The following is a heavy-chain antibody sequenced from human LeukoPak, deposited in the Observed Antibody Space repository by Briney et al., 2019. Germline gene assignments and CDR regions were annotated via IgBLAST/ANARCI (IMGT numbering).Heavy chain of an antibody. V-gene: IGHV3-23*01. CDR3: ASLAVGGAENFDY. J-gene: IGHJ4*02. CDR2: ISGSGGST. CDR1: GFTFSSYA. Sequence: GGSLRLSCAASGFTFSSYAMSWVRQAPGKGLEWVSAISGSGGSTYYADSVKGRFTISRDNSKNTLYLQINSLSAETTAVYYCASLAVGGAENFDYWGQGTLVTVSS. D-gene: IGHD3-16*01.